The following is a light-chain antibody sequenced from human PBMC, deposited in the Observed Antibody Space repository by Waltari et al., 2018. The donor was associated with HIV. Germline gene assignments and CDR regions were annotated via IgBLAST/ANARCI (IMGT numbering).Light chain of an antibody. V-gene: IGLV1-51*01. Sequence: QSVLTQPPSVSAPPGQRVTISCSGGTSNIGTNYVSWYQHVPGMDPRLLIYYNTKRSSVIPARFSGSKSGTSVTLGITGLQTGDEADYYCGTWDSSLSVVVFGGGTKLTVL. CDR1: TSNIGTNY. J-gene: IGLJ2*01. CDR2: YNT. CDR3: GTWDSSLSVVV.